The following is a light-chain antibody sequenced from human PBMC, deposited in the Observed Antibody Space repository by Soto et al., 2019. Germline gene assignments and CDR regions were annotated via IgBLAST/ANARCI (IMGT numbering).Light chain of an antibody. J-gene: IGLJ7*01. V-gene: IGLV2-14*01. Sequence: QSVLTQPASVSGSPGQSITISCTGTSSDVGAYNYVSWYQQHPGKAPKLMIYEVSNRPSGVSNRFSGSKSGNTASLTISGLQAEDEADYYCSSFTSINTWVFGGGTQLTVL. CDR2: EVS. CDR1: SSDVGAYNY. CDR3: SSFTSINTWV.